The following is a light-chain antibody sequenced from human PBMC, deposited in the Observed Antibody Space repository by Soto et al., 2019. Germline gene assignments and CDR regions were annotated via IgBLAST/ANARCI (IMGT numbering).Light chain of an antibody. CDR3: QQYENRPYT. CDR1: QGISSY. J-gene: IGKJ3*01. Sequence: IQLTQSPSSLSASVGDRVTITCRASQGISSYLGWYQQKPGKAPNLLIYDASTLHSGVPSRFSGGGSGTDFTFTISSLQPEDNATYYCQQYENRPYTFGPGTKVDI. CDR2: DAS. V-gene: IGKV1-9*01.